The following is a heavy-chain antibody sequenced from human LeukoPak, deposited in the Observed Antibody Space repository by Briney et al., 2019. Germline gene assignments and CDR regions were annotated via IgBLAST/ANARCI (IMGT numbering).Heavy chain of an antibody. J-gene: IGHJ6*03. CDR3: ARWGMTDYYYYMDV. CDR2: INPNSGGT. CDR1: GYTFSNYC. Sequence: EASVKVSCKASGYTFSNYCMHWVRQAPGQGLEWMGWINPNSGGTNYAQKFQGRVTMTRDTSISTAYMELSRLRSDDTAVYYCARWGMTDYYYYMDVWGKGTTVTVSS. V-gene: IGHV1-2*02. D-gene: IGHD3-16*01.